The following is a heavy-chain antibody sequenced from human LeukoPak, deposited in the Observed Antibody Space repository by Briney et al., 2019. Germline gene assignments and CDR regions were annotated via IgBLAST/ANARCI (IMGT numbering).Heavy chain of an antibody. CDR3: AKGGGSGSSLFQFDY. CDR2: ISGSGGST. V-gene: IGHV3-23*01. Sequence: GGSLRLSCAVSGLTFNNYAMSWVRQAPGKGLEWVSAISGSGGSTYYADSVKGRFTISRDNSKNTLYLQMNSLRAEDTAVYYCAKGGGSGSSLFQFDYWGQGTLVTVSS. D-gene: IGHD3-10*01. J-gene: IGHJ4*02. CDR1: GLTFNNYA.